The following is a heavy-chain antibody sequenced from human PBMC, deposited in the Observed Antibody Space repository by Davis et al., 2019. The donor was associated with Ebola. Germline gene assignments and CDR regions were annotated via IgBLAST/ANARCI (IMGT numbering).Heavy chain of an antibody. D-gene: IGHD5-18*01. V-gene: IGHV4-59*12. CDR3: ARRAPYSYGYRWFDP. Sequence: MPSETLSLTCTVPGGSISSYYWSWIRQPPGKGLEWIGYIYYSGSTNYNPSLKSRVTISVDTSKKQFSLKLSSVTAADTAVYYCARRAPYSYGYRWFDPWGQGTLVTVSS. CDR2: IYYSGST. CDR1: GGSISSYY. J-gene: IGHJ5*02.